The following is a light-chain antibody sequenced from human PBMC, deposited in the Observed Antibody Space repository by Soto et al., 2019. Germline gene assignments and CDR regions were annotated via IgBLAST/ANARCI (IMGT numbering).Light chain of an antibody. V-gene: IGKV3-15*01. J-gene: IGKJ1*01. CDR3: QQYNNWRGT. Sequence: EIVMTQSPATLSVSPGERATLSCRASQRVSSNLAWYQQKPGQAPRLLIYGASTRATGIPARFSGSRSGTECTRTISSLQSEDFAVYDCQQYNNWRGTFGQGTKVEIK. CDR1: QRVSSN. CDR2: GAS.